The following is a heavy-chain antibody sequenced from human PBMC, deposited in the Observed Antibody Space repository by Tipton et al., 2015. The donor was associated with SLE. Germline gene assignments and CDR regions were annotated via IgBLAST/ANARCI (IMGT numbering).Heavy chain of an antibody. Sequence: TLSLTCAVYGGSFSGYHWTWVRQPPGQGLEWIGEIADTGSPNYNPSLKSRVTISLDTSKSQFSLILNSLTAADTAVYYCARDHPVAGPSDYWGQGTLVTVSS. V-gene: IGHV4-34*01. CDR1: GGSFSGYH. CDR3: ARDHPVAGPSDY. CDR2: IADTGSP. J-gene: IGHJ4*02. D-gene: IGHD6-19*01.